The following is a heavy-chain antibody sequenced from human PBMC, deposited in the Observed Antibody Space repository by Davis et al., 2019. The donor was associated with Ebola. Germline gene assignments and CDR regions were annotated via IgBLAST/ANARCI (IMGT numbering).Heavy chain of an antibody. CDR2: IYYSGST. V-gene: IGHV4-39*01. Sequence: PSETLSLTCTVPGGSINSSSYYWGWIRQPPGKGLEWIGSIYYSGSTYYNPSLKSRVTISVDTSKNQFSLKLSSVTAADTAVYYCVTPGPEYSSPPGYFDYWGQGTLVTVSS. J-gene: IGHJ4*02. CDR1: GGSINSSSYY. CDR3: VTPGPEYSSPPGYFDY. D-gene: IGHD6-6*01.